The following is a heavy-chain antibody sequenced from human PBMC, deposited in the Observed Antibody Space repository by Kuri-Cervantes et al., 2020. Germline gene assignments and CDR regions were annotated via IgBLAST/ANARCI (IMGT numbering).Heavy chain of an antibody. CDR1: GFTFGDYA. J-gene: IGHJ4*02. V-gene: IGHV3-30-3*01. Sequence: GESLKISCTASGFTFGDYAMSWFRQAPGKGLEWVAVISYDGSNKYYADSVKGRFTISRDNSKNTLYLQMNSLRADDTAVYYCARDFSGWPDYWGQGTLVTVSS. CDR2: ISYDGSNK. CDR3: ARDFSGWPDY. D-gene: IGHD6-19*01.